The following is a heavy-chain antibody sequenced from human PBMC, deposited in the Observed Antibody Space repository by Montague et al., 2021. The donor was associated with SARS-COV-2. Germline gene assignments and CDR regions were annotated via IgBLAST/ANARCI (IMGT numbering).Heavy chain of an antibody. CDR3: ARDPHDFWSGYYKGNDAFDI. D-gene: IGHD3-3*01. Sequence: SLRLSCAASGFTFSSYGMHWVRQAPGKGLEWVAVIWYDGGNKYYADSVKGRFTISRDNSKNTLYLQMNSLRAEDTAVYYCARDPHDFWSGYYKGNDAFDIWGQGTMVTVSS. V-gene: IGHV3-33*01. J-gene: IGHJ3*02. CDR2: IWYDGGNK. CDR1: GFTFSSYG.